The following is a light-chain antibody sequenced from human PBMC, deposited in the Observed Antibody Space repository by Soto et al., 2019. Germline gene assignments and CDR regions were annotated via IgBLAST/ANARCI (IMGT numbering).Light chain of an antibody. CDR2: EVS. CDR3: SSYTSTSTPCV. J-gene: IGLJ1*01. Sequence: QSALTQPPSASGSPGQSVTISCTGTSSDVGGYNFVSWYQQHPGKAPKLMIYEVSHRPSGASNHFSGYKSGNTASLTISGLQAEDEADYYCSSYTSTSTPCVFGTGTKVTVL. V-gene: IGLV2-14*01. CDR1: SSDVGGYNF.